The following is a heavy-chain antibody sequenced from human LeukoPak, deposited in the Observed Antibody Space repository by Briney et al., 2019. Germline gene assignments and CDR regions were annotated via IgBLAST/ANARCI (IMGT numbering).Heavy chain of an antibody. CDR1: GGTFSSYD. D-gene: IGHD3-22*01. Sequence: ASVKVSCKASGGTFSSYDISWVRQAPGQGLEWMGGIIPIFGTANYAQKFQGRVTITADESTSTAYMELSSLRSEDTAVYYCARVTDSSGFFDYWGQGTLVTVSS. V-gene: IGHV1-69*13. J-gene: IGHJ4*02. CDR3: ARVTDSSGFFDY. CDR2: IIPIFGTA.